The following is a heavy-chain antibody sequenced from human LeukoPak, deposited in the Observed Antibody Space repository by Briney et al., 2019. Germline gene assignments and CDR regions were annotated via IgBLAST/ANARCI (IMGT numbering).Heavy chain of an antibody. D-gene: IGHD2-15*01. CDR2: IYTSGST. Sequence: SETLSLTCTVSGGSISSYYWSWIRQPAGKGLEWIGRIYTSGSTNYNPSLKSRVTMSVDTSKNQFSLKLSSVTAADTAVYYCARGRLLPASPHHYYYYMDVWGKGTTVTVSS. J-gene: IGHJ6*03. CDR3: ARGRLLPASPHHYYYYMDV. CDR1: GGSISSYY. V-gene: IGHV4-4*07.